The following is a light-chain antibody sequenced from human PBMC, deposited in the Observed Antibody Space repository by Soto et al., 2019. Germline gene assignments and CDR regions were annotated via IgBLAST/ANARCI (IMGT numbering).Light chain of an antibody. CDR1: QSVSSD. Sequence: EIVMTQSPATLSVSPGERATLSCRASQSVSSDIAWYQQKPGQAPRLLIYGASTRATGIPARFSGSASGTEFTLTISSLQSEDFAVYCCQQYNNWPLYTFGQGTKLEIK. J-gene: IGKJ2*01. CDR2: GAS. V-gene: IGKV3-15*01. CDR3: QQYNNWPLYT.